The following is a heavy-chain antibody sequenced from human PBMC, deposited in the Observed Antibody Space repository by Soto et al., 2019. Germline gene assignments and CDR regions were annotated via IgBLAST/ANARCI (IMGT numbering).Heavy chain of an antibody. CDR3: TRDRVKIRGGYYHYYGMDV. J-gene: IGHJ6*02. V-gene: IGHV3-21*02. CDR2: ISSGSSYI. D-gene: IGHD3-10*01. Sequence: VQLEESGGGLVKPGGSLRPSCVASEFTFSVYSMNWVRQAPGKGLEWVSSISSGSSYIYYADSVKGRFTISRDNDKSSLFLHMNSLRVDDTAVYYCTRDRVKIRGGYYHYYGMDVWGQGTTVTVSS. CDR1: EFTFSVYS.